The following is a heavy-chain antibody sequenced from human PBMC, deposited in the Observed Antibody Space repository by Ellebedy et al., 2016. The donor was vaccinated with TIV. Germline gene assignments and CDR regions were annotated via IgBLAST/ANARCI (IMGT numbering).Heavy chain of an antibody. Sequence: GGSLRLXXTASGFIFNIYGMHWVRQAPGKGLEWVALISFDGSSKYYPDSVKGRFTISRDNSKNTLYLQMHSLRTEDTAVYYCAKDRLTGSGNSDAFDIWGQGTMVTVSS. CDR3: AKDRLTGSGNSDAFDI. J-gene: IGHJ3*02. CDR1: GFIFNIYG. D-gene: IGHD1-26*01. CDR2: ISFDGSSK. V-gene: IGHV3-30*18.